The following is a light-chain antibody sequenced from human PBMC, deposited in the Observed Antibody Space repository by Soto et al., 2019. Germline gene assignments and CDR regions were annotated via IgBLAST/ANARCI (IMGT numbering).Light chain of an antibody. J-gene: IGLJ2*01. CDR1: SSDVGGYNY. Sequence: QYALTQPASVSGSPGQSITISCTGTSSDVGGYNYVSWYQQHPGKAPKLMIYDVSNRPSGVSNRFSGSKSGNTASLTISGLQAEDEADYYCSSYTSSSTLVFGGGTQLTV. CDR3: SSYTSSSTLV. V-gene: IGLV2-14*01. CDR2: DVS.